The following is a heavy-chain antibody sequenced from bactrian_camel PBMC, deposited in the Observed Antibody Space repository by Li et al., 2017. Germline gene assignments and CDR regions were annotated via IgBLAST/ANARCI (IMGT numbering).Heavy chain of an antibody. V-gene: IGHV3S1*01. J-gene: IGHJ4*01. CDR2: LWTGDHST. CDR3: AIDSPQWGSACGLTATVGF. Sequence: HVQLVESGGGSVEAGGSLRLSCATSLNPDSRYCLGWIRQVPGKEREGVALLWTGDHSTYYSNSAKGRFTISLDAAKNTLYLRMDSLSPEDTAVYFCAIDSPQWGSACGLTATVGFWGQGTQVTVS. CDR1: LNPDSRYC. D-gene: IGHD2*01.